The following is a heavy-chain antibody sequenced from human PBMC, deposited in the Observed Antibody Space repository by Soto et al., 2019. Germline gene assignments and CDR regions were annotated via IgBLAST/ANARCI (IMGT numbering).Heavy chain of an antibody. V-gene: IGHV1-3*01. CDR2: INPGNGNT. Sequence: QVQLVQSGAEVKKPGASVKVSCKASGYTFTSYGINWVRQAPGRGLEWMGWINPGNGNTKYSQQFQGRVIIDRDTSASTAYMELSSLRSEDTAVYYCASGGYFDSSNYLAYWGLGTLVTVSS. CDR3: ASGGYFDSSNYLAY. D-gene: IGHD3-22*01. CDR1: GYTFTSYG. J-gene: IGHJ4*02.